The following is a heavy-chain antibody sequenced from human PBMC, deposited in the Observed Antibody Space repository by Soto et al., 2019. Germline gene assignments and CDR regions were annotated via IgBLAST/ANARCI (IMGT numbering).Heavy chain of an antibody. V-gene: IGHV3-30-3*01. CDR2: ISYDGSNK. CDR3: ARDAPYYYDSSAGIDY. CDR1: GFTFSSYA. D-gene: IGHD3-22*01. Sequence: GGSLRLSCAASGFTFSSYAMHWVRQAPGKGLEWVAVISYDGSNKYYADSVKGRFTISRDNSKNTLYLQMNSLRAEDTAVYYCARDAPYYYDSSAGIDYWGQGTLVTVSS. J-gene: IGHJ4*02.